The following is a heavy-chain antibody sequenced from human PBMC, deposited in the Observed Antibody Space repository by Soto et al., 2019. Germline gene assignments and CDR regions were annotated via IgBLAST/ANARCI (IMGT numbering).Heavy chain of an antibody. Sequence: ASVKVSCKASGYTITSYDMNWVRPDTGQGLEWMGWMNPNSGNTGYAQKFQGRVTMTRNTSITTAYMELSSPRSEDTAVYYCARATRLVATTSYYFDYWGLGTLVTVSS. CDR3: ARATRLVATTSYYFDY. V-gene: IGHV1-8*01. CDR2: MNPNSGNT. CDR1: GYTITSYD. D-gene: IGHD5-12*01. J-gene: IGHJ4*02.